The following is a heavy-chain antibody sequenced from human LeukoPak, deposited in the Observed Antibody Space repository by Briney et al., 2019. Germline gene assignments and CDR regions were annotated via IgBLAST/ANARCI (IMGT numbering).Heavy chain of an antibody. J-gene: IGHJ4*02. CDR3: ARVQQLGPESDY. Sequence: PSETLSLTCAVYGGSFNGYYWSWIRQPPGKGLEWTGEINHSGSTNYNPSLKSRVTISVDTSKNQFSLKLSSVTAADTAVYYCARVQQLGPESDYWGQGTLVTVSS. CDR2: INHSGST. V-gene: IGHV4-34*01. D-gene: IGHD1-26*01. CDR1: GGSFNGYY.